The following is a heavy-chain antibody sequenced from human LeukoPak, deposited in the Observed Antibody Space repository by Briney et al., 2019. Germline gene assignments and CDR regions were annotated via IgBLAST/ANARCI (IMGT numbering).Heavy chain of an antibody. Sequence: SVKASCKASGGTFSSYAISWVRQAPGQGLEWMGRIIPIFGTANYAQKFQGRVMITTDESTSTAYMELSSLRSEDTAVYYCARETHCTNGVCYPLFDYWGQGTLVTVSS. D-gene: IGHD2-8*01. CDR1: GGTFSSYA. CDR3: ARETHCTNGVCYPLFDY. J-gene: IGHJ4*02. V-gene: IGHV1-69*05. CDR2: IIPIFGTA.